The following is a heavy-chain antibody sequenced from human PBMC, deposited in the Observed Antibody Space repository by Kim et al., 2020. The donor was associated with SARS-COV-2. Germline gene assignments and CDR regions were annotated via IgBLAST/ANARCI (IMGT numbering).Heavy chain of an antibody. V-gene: IGHV5-10-1*01. CDR3: ALSPIVVVPAAPIELPGYYYYGMDV. CDR2: IDPSDSYT. D-gene: IGHD2-2*01. J-gene: IGHJ6*02. Sequence: GESLQISCKGSGYSFTSYWISWVRQMPGKGLEWMGRIDPSDSYTNYSPSFQGHVTISADKSISTAYLQWSSLKASDTAMYYCALSPIVVVPAAPIELPGYYYYGMDVWGQGTTVTVSS. CDR1: GYSFTSYW.